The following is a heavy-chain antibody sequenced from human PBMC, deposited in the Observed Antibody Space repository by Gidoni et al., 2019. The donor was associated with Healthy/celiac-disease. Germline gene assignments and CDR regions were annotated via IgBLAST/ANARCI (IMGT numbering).Heavy chain of an antibody. J-gene: IGHJ4*02. CDR1: GYSISSRYY. CDR3: ARADYDILTGYYTPWYYFDY. D-gene: IGHD3-9*01. CDR2: IYHSGST. V-gene: IGHV4-38-2*01. Sequence: QVQLQESGPGLVKPSETLSLTCAVSGYSISSRYYWGWIRQPPGKGLEWIGRIYHSGSTYYNPSLKSRVTISVDTSKNQFSLKLSSVTAADTAVYYCARADYDILTGYYTPWYYFDYWGQGTLVTVSP.